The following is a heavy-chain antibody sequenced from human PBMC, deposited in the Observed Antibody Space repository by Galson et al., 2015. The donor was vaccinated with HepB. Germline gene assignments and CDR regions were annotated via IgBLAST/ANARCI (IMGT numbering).Heavy chain of an antibody. CDR2: ISYDGSNK. CDR1: GFIFSTYS. Sequence: SLRLSCAASGFIFSTYSMHWVRQAPGKGLEWVAVISYDGSNKYYADSVKGRFTISRDDSKNTLYLQMNSLGTEDTAVYYCARGSYGMDVWGQGTTVTVSS. V-gene: IGHV3-30*04. CDR3: ARGSYGMDV. J-gene: IGHJ6*02.